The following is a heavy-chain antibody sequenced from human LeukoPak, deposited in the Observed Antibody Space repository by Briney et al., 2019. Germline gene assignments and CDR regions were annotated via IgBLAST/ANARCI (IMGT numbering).Heavy chain of an antibody. V-gene: IGHV4-59*12. D-gene: IGHD3-16*01. Sequence: PSETLSLTCTVSGGSISSYYWSWTRQPPGKGLEWIGYIYYSGSTNYNPSLKSRVTISVDTSKNQFSLKLSSVTAADTAVYYCASGIHLGVDIWGQGTMVTVSS. CDR1: GGSISSYY. CDR3: ASGIHLGVDI. CDR2: IYYSGST. J-gene: IGHJ3*02.